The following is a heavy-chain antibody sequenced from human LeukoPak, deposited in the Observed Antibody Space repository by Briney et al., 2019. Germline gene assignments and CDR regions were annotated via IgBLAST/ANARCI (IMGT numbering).Heavy chain of an antibody. Sequence: SETLSLTCAVYGGSFSGYYWSWIRQPPGKGLEWIGEINHSGSTNYNPPLKSRVTISVDTSKNQFSLKLSSVTAADTAVYYCARGLGANIAVAGTFGYWGQGTLVTVSS. CDR2: INHSGST. CDR3: ARGLGANIAVAGTFGY. D-gene: IGHD6-19*01. CDR1: GGSFSGYY. J-gene: IGHJ4*02. V-gene: IGHV4-34*01.